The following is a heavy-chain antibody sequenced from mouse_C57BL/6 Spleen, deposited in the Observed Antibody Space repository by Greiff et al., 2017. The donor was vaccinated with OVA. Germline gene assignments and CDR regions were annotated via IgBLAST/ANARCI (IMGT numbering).Heavy chain of an antibody. CDR3: ARTYGSSYRYFDV. V-gene: IGHV14-3*01. Sequence: VQLQQSVAELVRPGASVKLSCTASGFNIKNTYMHWVKQRPEQGLEWIGRIDPANGNTKYAPKFKGKATLTVDTSSSTAYMELHSLTSEDSAVYFCARTYGSSYRYFDVWGTGTTVTVSS. CDR1: GFNIKNTY. CDR2: IDPANGNT. D-gene: IGHD1-1*01. J-gene: IGHJ1*03.